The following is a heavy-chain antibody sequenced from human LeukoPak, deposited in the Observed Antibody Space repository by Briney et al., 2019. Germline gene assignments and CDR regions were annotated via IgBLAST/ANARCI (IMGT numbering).Heavy chain of an antibody. CDR1: GFALSSYE. D-gene: IGHD6-19*01. CDR3: ARGENYSSGWYGDAFDI. CDR2: ITTTGTTI. Sequence: GGSLRLSCAASGFALSSYEMNWVRRAPGKGLEWVSYITTTGTTIYSADSVKGRFTISRDNAKNSLYLQMNSLRAEDTAVYYCARGENYSSGWYGDAFDIWGQGTMVTVSS. J-gene: IGHJ3*02. V-gene: IGHV3-48*03.